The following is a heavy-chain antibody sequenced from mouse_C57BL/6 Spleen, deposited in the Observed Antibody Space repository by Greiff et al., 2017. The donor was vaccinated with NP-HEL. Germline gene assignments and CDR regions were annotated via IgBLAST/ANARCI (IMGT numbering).Heavy chain of an antibody. CDR2: ISSGSSTI. Sequence: DVMLVESGGGLVKPGGSLKLSCAASGFTFSDYGMHWVRQAPEKGLEWVAYISSGSSTIYYADTVKGRFTISRDNAKNTLFLQMTSLRSEDTAMYYCARPSTMITSYYFDYWGQGTTLTVSS. CDR3: ARPSTMITSYYFDY. D-gene: IGHD2-4*01. CDR1: GFTFSDYG. J-gene: IGHJ2*01. V-gene: IGHV5-17*01.